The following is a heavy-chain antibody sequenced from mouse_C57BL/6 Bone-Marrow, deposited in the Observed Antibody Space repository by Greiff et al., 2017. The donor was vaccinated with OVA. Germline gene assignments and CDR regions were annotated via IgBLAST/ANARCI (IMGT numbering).Heavy chain of an antibody. CDR1: GYTFTSYW. Sequence: VQLQQPGAELVMPGASVKLSCKASGYTFTSYWMHWVKQRPGQGLEWIGEIDTSDSYTNYNQKFTGKSTLTVDKSSSTAYMQPSSLTSEDSAVYYCARWSYPYYVDYWGQVTTLTVSS. J-gene: IGHJ2*01. CDR2: IDTSDSYT. D-gene: IGHD1-1*01. CDR3: ARWSYPYYVDY. V-gene: IGHV1-69*01.